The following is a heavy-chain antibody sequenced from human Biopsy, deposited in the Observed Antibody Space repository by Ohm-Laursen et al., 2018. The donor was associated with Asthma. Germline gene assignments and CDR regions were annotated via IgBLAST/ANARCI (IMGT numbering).Heavy chain of an antibody. CDR3: ARDMGAGPNQPPSGSGSSHLYGMDV. D-gene: IGHD3-10*01. Sequence: SLRLSCAASGFTFDDFVMHWVRQAPGKGLEWVASVSWNSRDIAYADSVRGRFAISRDNAKNSLYLQMNSLGPEDTAVYYCARDMGAGPNQPPSGSGSSHLYGMDVWGQGTTVTVSS. CDR1: GFTFDDFV. V-gene: IGHV3-9*01. J-gene: IGHJ6*02. CDR2: VSWNSRDI.